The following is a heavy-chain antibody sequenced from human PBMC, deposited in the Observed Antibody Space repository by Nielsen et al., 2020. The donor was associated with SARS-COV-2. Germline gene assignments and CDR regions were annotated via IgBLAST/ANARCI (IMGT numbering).Heavy chain of an antibody. CDR2: IWYDGSNK. J-gene: IGHJ6*02. D-gene: IGHD6-19*01. CDR1: GFTFSSYG. V-gene: IGHV3-30*19. Sequence: GGSLRLSCAASGFTFSSYGMHWVRQAPGKGLEWVAVIWYDGSNKYYADSVKGRFTISRDNSKNTLYLQMNSLRAEDTAVYYCARAPRYGSGWYAGYYGMDVWGQGTTVTVSS. CDR3: ARAPRYGSGWYAGYYGMDV.